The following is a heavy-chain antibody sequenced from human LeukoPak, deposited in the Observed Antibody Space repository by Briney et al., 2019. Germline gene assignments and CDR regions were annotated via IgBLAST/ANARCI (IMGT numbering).Heavy chain of an antibody. V-gene: IGHV5-51*01. J-gene: IGHJ6*02. Sequence: GESLKISCKGSGYSFTYYWIGWVRQMPGKGLEWMAIIYPGDSDSRYSPSFQGQVTISADKSISTAYLQWSSLKASDTAMYYCARLGSSSTYGMDVWGQGTTVTVSS. CDR3: ARLGSSSTYGMDV. D-gene: IGHD6-6*01. CDR1: GYSFTYYW. CDR2: IYPGDSDS.